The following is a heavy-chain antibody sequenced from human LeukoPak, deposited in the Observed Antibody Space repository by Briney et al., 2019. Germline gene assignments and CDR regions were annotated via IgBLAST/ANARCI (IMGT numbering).Heavy chain of an antibody. CDR2: IVVGSGNT. J-gene: IGHJ3*02. CDR3: AADSYYDSSGDI. Sequence: SVKVSCKASGFTFTSSAMQWVRQARGQRLEWIGWIVVGSGNTNYAQKFQERVTITRDMSTSTAYMELSSLRSEDTAVYYCAADSYYDSSGDIWGQGTMVTVSS. D-gene: IGHD3-22*01. CDR1: GFTFTSSA. V-gene: IGHV1-58*02.